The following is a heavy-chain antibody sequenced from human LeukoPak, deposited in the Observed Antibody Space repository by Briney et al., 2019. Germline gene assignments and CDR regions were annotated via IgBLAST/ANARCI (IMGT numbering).Heavy chain of an antibody. J-gene: IGHJ3*01. CDR3: AREAAYYDLNGKGDDAFDL. CDR2: INPNNGDT. D-gene: IGHD3-22*01. V-gene: IGHV1-2*02. CDR1: GYTFTGYY. Sequence: ASVKVSCKASGYTFTGYYLHWVRQAPGQGLEWMGWINPNNGDTNYAQKFQARVTTARDTSVNTAYMEMISLKSDDTVIYYCAREAAYYDLNGKGDDAFDLWGQGTMVIVSS.